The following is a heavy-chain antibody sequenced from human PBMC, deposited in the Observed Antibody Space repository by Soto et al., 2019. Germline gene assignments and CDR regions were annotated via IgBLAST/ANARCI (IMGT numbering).Heavy chain of an antibody. J-gene: IGHJ3*02. Sequence: GGSLRLSCAASGFTFSSYAMSWVRQAPGKGLEWVSALSGSGGNTYYADSVKGRFTISRDNSKNTLYLQMNSLRAEDTAVYYCAKDKGAYSSGWPYDAFDIWGQGTMVTVSS. CDR2: LSGSGGNT. V-gene: IGHV3-23*01. CDR3: AKDKGAYSSGWPYDAFDI. CDR1: GFTFSSYA. D-gene: IGHD6-19*01.